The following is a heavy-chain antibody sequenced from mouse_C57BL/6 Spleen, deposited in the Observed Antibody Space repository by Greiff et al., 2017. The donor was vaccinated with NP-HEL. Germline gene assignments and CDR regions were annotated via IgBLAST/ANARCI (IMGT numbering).Heavy chain of an antibody. J-gene: IGHJ4*01. CDR1: GFTFSSYG. CDR3: ARRVSLDYAMDY. Sequence: EVQRVESGGDLVKPGGSLKLSCAASGFTFSSYGMSWVRQTPDKRLEWVATISSGGSYTYYPDSVKGRFTTSRDNAKNTLYLQMSSLKSEDTAMYYCARRVSLDYAMDYWGQGTSVTVSS. CDR2: ISSGGSYT. V-gene: IGHV5-6*01.